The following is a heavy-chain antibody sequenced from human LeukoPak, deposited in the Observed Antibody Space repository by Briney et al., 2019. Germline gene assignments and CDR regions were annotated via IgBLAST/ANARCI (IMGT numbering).Heavy chain of an antibody. CDR1: GFTFSSYA. Sequence: GGSLRLSCAASGFTFSSYAMSWVRQAPGKGLECVSAISGSGGSTYYADSVKGRFTISRDNSKNTLYLQMNSLRAEDTAVYYCAKGDYYGSGSFYGMDVWGQGTTVTVSS. J-gene: IGHJ6*02. CDR2: ISGSGGST. V-gene: IGHV3-23*01. CDR3: AKGDYYGSGSFYGMDV. D-gene: IGHD3-10*01.